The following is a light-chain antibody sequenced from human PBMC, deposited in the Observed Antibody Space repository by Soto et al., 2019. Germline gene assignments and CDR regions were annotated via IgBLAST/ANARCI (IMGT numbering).Light chain of an antibody. Sequence: EIVLTQSPATLSLSPGERATLSCRASQSVSSYFAWYQQSPGQAPRLLIYHASNRATGIPARFSGSGSGTDFTLSISSLEPEDFEVYYCQQHSTWPWTFGQGTKVEIK. CDR2: HAS. CDR1: QSVSSY. J-gene: IGKJ1*01. V-gene: IGKV3-11*01. CDR3: QQHSTWPWT.